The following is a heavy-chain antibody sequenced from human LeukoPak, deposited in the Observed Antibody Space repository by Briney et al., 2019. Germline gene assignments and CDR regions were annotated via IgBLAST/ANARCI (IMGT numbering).Heavy chain of an antibody. Sequence: SETLSLTCTVSGGSISSYYWSWIRQPAGKGLEWIGRIYTSGSTNYNPSLKSRVTISVDTSKNQFSLKLSSVTAADTAVYYCASHSSGWLGNWFDPWGQGTLVTVSS. CDR1: GGSISSYY. CDR3: ASHSSGWLGNWFDP. CDR2: IYTSGST. J-gene: IGHJ5*02. D-gene: IGHD6-19*01. V-gene: IGHV4-4*07.